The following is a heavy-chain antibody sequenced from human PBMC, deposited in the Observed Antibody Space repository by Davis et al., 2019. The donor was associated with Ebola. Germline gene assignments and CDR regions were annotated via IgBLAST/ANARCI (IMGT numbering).Heavy chain of an antibody. Sequence: GESLKISCAASGFTFRNYAMSWVRQAPGKGLEWVSGIIENGVDTFYADSVKGRFTISRDNSKSTLDLHMDSLRAEDTAVYYCAKDYSVRDREIIFDHWGQGIPVTVSS. J-gene: IGHJ5*02. CDR2: IIENGVDT. CDR1: GFTFRNYA. V-gene: IGHV3-23*01. D-gene: IGHD1-26*01. CDR3: AKDYSVRDREIIFDH.